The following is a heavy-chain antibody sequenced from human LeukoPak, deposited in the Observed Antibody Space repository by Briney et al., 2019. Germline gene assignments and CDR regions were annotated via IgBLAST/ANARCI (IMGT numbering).Heavy chain of an antibody. V-gene: IGHV3-7*01. Sequence: GGSLRLSCAASGFTFSSYWMSWVRQAPGKGLEWVANIKQDGSEKYYVDSVKGRFTISRDNAKNSLYLQMNSLRAEDTAVYYCARDYSMVRGVMGYYYGMDVWGQGTTVTVSS. D-gene: IGHD3-10*01. J-gene: IGHJ6*02. CDR2: IKQDGSEK. CDR1: GFTFSSYW. CDR3: ARDYSMVRGVMGYYYGMDV.